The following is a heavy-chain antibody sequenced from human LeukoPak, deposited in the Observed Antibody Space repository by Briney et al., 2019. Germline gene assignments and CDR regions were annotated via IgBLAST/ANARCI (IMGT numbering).Heavy chain of an antibody. CDR1: GGTFSSYA. J-gene: IGHJ3*02. CDR3: ARGGIAAAPYDAFDI. CDR2: IIPILGIA. V-gene: IGHV1-69*10. Sequence: SVKVSCKASGGTFSSYAISWVRQAPGQGLEWMGGIIPILGIANYAQKFQGRVTITADKSTSTAYMELSSLRSEDTAVYYCARGGIAAAPYDAFDIWGQGTMVTVSS. D-gene: IGHD6-13*01.